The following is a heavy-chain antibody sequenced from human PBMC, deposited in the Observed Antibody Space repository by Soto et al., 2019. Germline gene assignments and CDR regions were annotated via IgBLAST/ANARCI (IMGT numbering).Heavy chain of an antibody. D-gene: IGHD6-19*01. CDR3: ARNIAVAGRHYYYGMDV. CDR2: IWYDGSNK. CDR1: GFTFSSYG. V-gene: IGHV3-33*01. Sequence: QVQLVESGGGVVQPGRSLRLSCAASGFTFSSYGMHWVRQAPGKGLEWVAVIWYDGSNKYYADSVKGRFTISRDNSKNTLYLQMNSLRAEDTAVYYCARNIAVAGRHYYYGMDVWGQGTTVTVSS. J-gene: IGHJ6*02.